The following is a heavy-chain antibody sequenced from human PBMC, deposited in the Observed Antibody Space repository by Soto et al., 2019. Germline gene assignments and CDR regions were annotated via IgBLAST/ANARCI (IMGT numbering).Heavy chain of an antibody. CDR3: VRQKGFFDWSSHVTGPGGMDV. J-gene: IGHJ6*02. Sequence: QVQLQQWGAGLLKPSETLSLTCAVNGGSFSGYYWNWIRQSAGKGLEWIGRVHHSGTTNYNPSLKSRLTISPDTSKHHFSLQLNSVTAADTAMYYCVRQKGFFDWSSHVTGPGGMDVWGQGTSVTVSS. CDR1: GGSFSGYY. D-gene: IGHD3-9*01. V-gene: IGHV4-34*01. CDR2: VHHSGTT.